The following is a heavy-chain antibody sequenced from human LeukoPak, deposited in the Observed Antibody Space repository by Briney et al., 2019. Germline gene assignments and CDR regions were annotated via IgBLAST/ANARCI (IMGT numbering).Heavy chain of an antibody. CDR2: INYTGST. CDR3: ARFSQYYDSPTHYLDY. J-gene: IGHJ4*02. D-gene: IGHD2/OR15-2a*01. CDR1: GGSINNYY. V-gene: IGHV4-59*08. Sequence: ASETLSLTCTVSGGSINNYYWSWVRQPPGAGLEWLAYINYTGSTNYNPSLKTRLTISVDTSKNQFSLRLNSVTAADTAVYYCARFSQYYDSPTHYLDYWGQGILVTVSS.